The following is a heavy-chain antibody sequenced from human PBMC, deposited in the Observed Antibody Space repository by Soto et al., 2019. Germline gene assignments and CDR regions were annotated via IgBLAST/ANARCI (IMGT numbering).Heavy chain of an antibody. CDR2: ISAYNGNT. D-gene: IGHD2-2*01. V-gene: IGHV1-18*01. CDR3: ARVRGDYCSSTSCYVWYAFDI. Sequence: ASVKVSCKASGYTFTSYGISWVRQAHGQGLEWMGWISAYNGNTKYSQKFQGRVTITTDTSASTAYMELSSLRSEDTAVYYCARVRGDYCSSTSCYVWYAFDIWGQGTMVTVSS. CDR1: GYTFTSYG. J-gene: IGHJ3*02.